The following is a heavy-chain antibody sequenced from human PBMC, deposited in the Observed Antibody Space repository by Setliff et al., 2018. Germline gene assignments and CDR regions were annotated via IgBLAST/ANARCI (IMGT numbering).Heavy chain of an antibody. CDR3: ARGFLRYDSGTYYTY. V-gene: IGHV4-4*07. CDR2: LYTSGDT. CDR1: GGSISSHY. J-gene: IGHJ4*02. Sequence: PSETLSLTCTVSGGSISSHYWTWIRQPAGKGLVWIGRLYTSGDTNYNPSLKSRVSMSLDTSKNQFSLKLSSVTAADTAVYYCARGFLRYDSGTYYTYWGQGTLVTVS. D-gene: IGHD3-10*01.